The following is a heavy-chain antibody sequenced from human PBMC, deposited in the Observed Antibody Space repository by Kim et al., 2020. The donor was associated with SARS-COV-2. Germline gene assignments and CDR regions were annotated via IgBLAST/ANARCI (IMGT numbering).Heavy chain of an antibody. Sequence: GGSLRLSCAASGFTVSSNYMSWVRQAPGKGLEWVSVIYSGGSTYYADSVKGRFTISRDNSKNTLYLQMNSLIAEDTAVYYCAAEAVTTVGNEDYWGQGT. CDR1: GFTVSSNY. CDR2: IYSGGST. CDR3: AAEAVTTVGNEDY. J-gene: IGHJ4*02. V-gene: IGHV3-53*01. D-gene: IGHD4-17*01.